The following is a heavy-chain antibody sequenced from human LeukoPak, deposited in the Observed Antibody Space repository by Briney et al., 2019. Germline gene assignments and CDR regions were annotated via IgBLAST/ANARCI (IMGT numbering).Heavy chain of an antibody. J-gene: IGHJ4*02. D-gene: IGHD5-24*01. CDR1: GGSISSSSYY. CDR2: INHSGRA. V-gene: IGHV4-39*07. CDR3: AAELDGYKTFDQ. Sequence: SETLSLTCTVPGGSISSSSYYWGWIRKPPGKGQEWIGEINHSGRAKYNPSLKSRVTISVETSNNAFSLKVSSVTAADTAVYYCAAELDGYKTFDQWGQGTLVTVSS.